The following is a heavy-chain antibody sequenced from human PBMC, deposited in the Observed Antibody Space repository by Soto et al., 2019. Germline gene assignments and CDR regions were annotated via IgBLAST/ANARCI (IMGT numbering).Heavy chain of an antibody. J-gene: IGHJ6*02. CDR1: GFTFSRHA. D-gene: IGHD2-2*01. CDR2: LSDSSSSI. CDR3: ARHPGVVVVPAAISPV. Sequence: GGSLRLSCTASGFTFSRHAMTWVRQAPGKGLEWVSDLSDSSSSIYYADSVKGRLTISRDNAKNSLYLQMNSLRAEDTAVYYCARHPGVVVVPAAISPVWGQGTTVTVSS. V-gene: IGHV3-48*01.